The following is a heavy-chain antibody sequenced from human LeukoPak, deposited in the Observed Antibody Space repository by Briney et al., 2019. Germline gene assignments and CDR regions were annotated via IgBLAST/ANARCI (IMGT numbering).Heavy chain of an antibody. J-gene: IGHJ4*02. CDR1: GFTVSSNY. Sequence: GGSLRLSCAASGFTVSSNYMSWVRQAPGKGLEWVSVIYSGGSTYYADSVKGRFTISRDNSKNTLYLQMNSLRVEDTAVYYCANLPVPGNIVDYWGQGTLVTVSS. CDR3: ANLPVPGNIVDY. CDR2: IYSGGST. V-gene: IGHV3-66*02. D-gene: IGHD5-12*01.